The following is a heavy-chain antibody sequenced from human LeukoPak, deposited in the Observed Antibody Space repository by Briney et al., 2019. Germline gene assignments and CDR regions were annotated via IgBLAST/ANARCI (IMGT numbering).Heavy chain of an antibody. CDR2: ISSSGTTI. D-gene: IGHD1-26*01. V-gene: IGHV3-48*03. J-gene: IGHJ4*02. CDR1: GFTFRSYE. CDR3: AMYSGTYWTFDY. Sequence: PGGSQRLSCAASGFTFRSYEMNWVRQAPGKGLEWVSYISSSGTTIYYADSVKGRFTISRDNAKNSLYLQMNSLRAEDTAVYYCAMYSGTYWTFDYWGLGTLVTVSS.